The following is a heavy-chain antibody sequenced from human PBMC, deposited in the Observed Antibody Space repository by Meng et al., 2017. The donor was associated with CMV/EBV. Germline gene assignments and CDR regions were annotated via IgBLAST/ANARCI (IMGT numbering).Heavy chain of an antibody. Sequence: SETLSLTCNVSGASISSMIYYWGWIRQSPGKGLEWIGSIYYSGTTYHSPSFKSRVTLSIDTAKNQFSMSLRSVSVADTAVYYCARSSDYKAFLDYWGLGRQVTVSS. V-gene: IGHV4-39*07. CDR1: GASISSMIYY. D-gene: IGHD4-11*01. CDR2: IYYSGTT. J-gene: IGHJ4*02. CDR3: ARSSDYKAFLDY.